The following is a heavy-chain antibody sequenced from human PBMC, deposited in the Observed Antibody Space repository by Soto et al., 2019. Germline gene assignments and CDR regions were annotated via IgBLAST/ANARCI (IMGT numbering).Heavy chain of an antibody. D-gene: IGHD3-10*01. CDR3: AKDRAPVNDAFDI. V-gene: IGHV3-30*18. CDR2: ISYDGSNK. J-gene: IGHJ3*02. CDR1: GFTFSSYG. Sequence: GGSLRLSCAASGFTFSSYGMHWVRQAPGKGLEWVAVISYDGSNKYYADSVKGRFTISRDNSKNTLYLQMNSLRAEDTAVYYCAKDRAPVNDAFDIWGQGTMVTVSS.